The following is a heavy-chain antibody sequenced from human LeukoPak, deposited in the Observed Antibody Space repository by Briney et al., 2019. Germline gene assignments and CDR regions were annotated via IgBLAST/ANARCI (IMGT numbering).Heavy chain of an antibody. J-gene: IGHJ4*02. D-gene: IGHD4-17*01. Sequence: GGSLRLPCAASGFTFSDYYMSWIRQAPGKGLEWVSYISSSSSYTNYADSVKGRSTISRDNAKNSLYLQMNSLRAEDTAVYYCARVTTYGDYLDYWGQGTLVTVSS. V-gene: IGHV3-11*05. CDR1: GFTFSDYY. CDR3: ARVTTYGDYLDY. CDR2: ISSSSSYT.